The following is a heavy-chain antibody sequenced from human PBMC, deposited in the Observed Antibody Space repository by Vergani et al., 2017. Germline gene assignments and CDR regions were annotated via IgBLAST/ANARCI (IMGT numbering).Heavy chain of an antibody. CDR1: GFTFSSYG. J-gene: IGHJ5*02. D-gene: IGHD6-19*01. Sequence: QVQLVESGGGVVQPGRSLRLSCAASGFTFSSYGMHWVRQAPGKGLEWVAVIWYDGSNKYYADSVKGRFTISRDNAKNSLYLQMNSLRAEDTAVYYCARDAPLISSGWHPGSVSWFDPWGQGTLVTVSS. V-gene: IGHV3-33*01. CDR3: ARDAPLISSGWHPGSVSWFDP. CDR2: IWYDGSNK.